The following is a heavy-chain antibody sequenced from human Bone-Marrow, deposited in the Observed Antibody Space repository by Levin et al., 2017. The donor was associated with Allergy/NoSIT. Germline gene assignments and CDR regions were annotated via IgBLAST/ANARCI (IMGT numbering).Heavy chain of an antibody. CDR2: IRSKAYGGTT. Sequence: GESLKISCTASGFTFGDYAMSWVRQAPGKGLEWVGFIRSKAYGGTTEYAASVKGRFTISRDDSKSIAYLQMNSLKTEDTAVYYCTRDPDFGYCSSTSCRSFDYWGQGTLVTVSS. CDR1: GFTFGDYA. D-gene: IGHD2-2*03. V-gene: IGHV3-49*04. J-gene: IGHJ4*02. CDR3: TRDPDFGYCSSTSCRSFDY.